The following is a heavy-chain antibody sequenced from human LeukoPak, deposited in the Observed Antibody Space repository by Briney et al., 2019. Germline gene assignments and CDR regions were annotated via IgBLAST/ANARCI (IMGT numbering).Heavy chain of an antibody. CDR3: ARGGGSSAEGFGY. CDR1: GGSFSGYY. V-gene: IGHV4-34*01. D-gene: IGHD6-6*01. CDR2: INHSGST. J-gene: IGHJ4*02. Sequence: SETLSLTCAVYGGSFSGYYWSWIRQPPGKGLEWIGEINHSGSTNYNPSLKSRVTISVDTSKDQFSLKLSSVTAADTAVYYCARGGGSSAEGFGYWGQGTLVTASS.